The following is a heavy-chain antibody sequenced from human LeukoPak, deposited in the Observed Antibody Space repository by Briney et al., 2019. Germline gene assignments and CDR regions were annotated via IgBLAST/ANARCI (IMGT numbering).Heavy chain of an antibody. V-gene: IGHV3-7*01. Sequence: GGSLRLSCAASGFTFSVYWMTWVRQAPGKGLEWVANIEEDGREKYYVDSVKGRFTISRGNAKNSLYLQMNSLRAEDTAMYFCTSHDGTYFPHWGQGTLVTVSS. CDR2: IEEDGREK. CDR1: GFTFSVYW. CDR3: TSHDGTYFPH. D-gene: IGHD4-23*01. J-gene: IGHJ1*01.